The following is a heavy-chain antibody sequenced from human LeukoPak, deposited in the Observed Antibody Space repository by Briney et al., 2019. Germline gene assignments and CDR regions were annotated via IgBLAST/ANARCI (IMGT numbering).Heavy chain of an antibody. V-gene: IGHV3-30*18. J-gene: IGHJ1*01. Sequence: GGSLRLSCAASGFTFSSYGMHWVRQAPGKGLEWVAVISYDGSNKYYADSVKGRFTISRDNSKNTLYLQMNSLRAEDTAVYYCAKEINLYYDSSGRKGGLQHWGQGTLVTVSS. D-gene: IGHD3-22*01. CDR2: ISYDGSNK. CDR3: AKEINLYYDSSGRKGGLQH. CDR1: GFTFSSYG.